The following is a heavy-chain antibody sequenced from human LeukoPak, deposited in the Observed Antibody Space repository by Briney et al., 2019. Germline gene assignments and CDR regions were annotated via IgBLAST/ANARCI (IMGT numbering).Heavy chain of an antibody. Sequence: ASVKVSCRTSGYTFTRYYIHCVRQAPGQGLEWMGWINPDSGGTNYAQKFQGRVTMTRDTSISTAYMELSRLTSDDTAVYYCARAGGNSAAFAFDYWGQGTLVTVSS. CDR3: ARAGGNSAAFAFDY. CDR1: GYTFTRYY. J-gene: IGHJ4*02. D-gene: IGHD4-23*01. V-gene: IGHV1-2*02. CDR2: INPDSGGT.